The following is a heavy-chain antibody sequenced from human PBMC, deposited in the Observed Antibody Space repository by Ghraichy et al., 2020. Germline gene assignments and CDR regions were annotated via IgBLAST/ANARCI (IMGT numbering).Heavy chain of an antibody. CDR1: GFIFSTYN. CDR2: ITSTSNSI. D-gene: IGHD1-26*01. CDR3: VRPYSGSYAFDS. Sequence: GGSLRLSCAASGFIFSTYNMNWVRQAPGKGLEWVSSITSTSNSIYYADSVKGRFTMSRDNAKNSLYLQMSSLSAEDTAIYYCVRPYSGSYAFDSWGQGTRVTVSS. V-gene: IGHV3-21*01. J-gene: IGHJ4*02.